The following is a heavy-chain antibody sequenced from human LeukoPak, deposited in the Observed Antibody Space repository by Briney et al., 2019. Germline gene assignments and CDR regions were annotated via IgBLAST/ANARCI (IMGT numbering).Heavy chain of an antibody. CDR2: IWYDVSNK. CDR1: GFTFSSYG. Sequence: GGSLRLSCAASGFTFSSYGMHWVRQPPGKGLEWVAVIWYDVSNKYYADSVKGRFTISRDNSKNTLYLQMNTLRAEDTAVYYCVRGADYYDNSGAVSYFDYWGQGTVVTVSS. V-gene: IGHV3-33*01. D-gene: IGHD3-22*01. J-gene: IGHJ4*02. CDR3: VRGADYYDNSGAVSYFDY.